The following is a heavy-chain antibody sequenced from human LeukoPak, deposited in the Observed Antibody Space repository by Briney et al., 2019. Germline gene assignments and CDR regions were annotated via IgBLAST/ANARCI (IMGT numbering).Heavy chain of an antibody. V-gene: IGHV4-59*01. J-gene: IGHJ5*02. Sequence: SETLSLTCTVSGGSISSYYWSWIRQPPGKGLEWIGYIYYSGSTNYNPSLKSRVTISVDTSKNQFSLKLSSVAAADTAVYYCARGGWFDPWGQGTLVTVSS. CDR2: IYYSGST. CDR1: GGSISSYY. CDR3: ARGGWFDP.